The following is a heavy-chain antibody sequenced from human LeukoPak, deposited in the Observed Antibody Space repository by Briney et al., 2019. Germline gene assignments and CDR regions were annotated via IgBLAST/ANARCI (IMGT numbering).Heavy chain of an antibody. J-gene: IGHJ4*02. CDR2: IKQDGSEK. CDR1: GFTFSSYA. V-gene: IGHV3-7*01. CDR3: ARDTAGGRYDY. Sequence: PGGSLRLSCAASGFTFSSYAVTWVRQAPGRGLEWVATIKQDGSEKYYVDSVKGRFTISRDNAKNSLYLQMNSLRAEDTAMYYCARDTAGGRYDYWGQGTLVTVSS. D-gene: IGHD2-15*01.